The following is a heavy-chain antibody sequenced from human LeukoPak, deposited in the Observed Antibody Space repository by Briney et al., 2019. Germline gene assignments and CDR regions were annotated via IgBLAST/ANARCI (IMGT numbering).Heavy chain of an antibody. CDR1: GGSISSYY. V-gene: IGHV4-4*07. D-gene: IGHD1-26*01. CDR3: ARRAVGGSYWV. Sequence: PSETLSLTCTVSGGSISSYYWSWIRQPAGKGLEWIGRIYTSGSTNYNPSLKSRLTISIDTSKNQFSLKLSPVTAADTAVYYCARRAVGGSYWVWGQGTLVTVSS. CDR2: IYTSGST. J-gene: IGHJ4*02.